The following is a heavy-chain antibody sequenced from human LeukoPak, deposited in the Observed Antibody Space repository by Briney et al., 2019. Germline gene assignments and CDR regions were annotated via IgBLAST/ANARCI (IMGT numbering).Heavy chain of an antibody. CDR1: GYTLNRFG. CDR3: ARDTPQHLKRFDF. J-gene: IGHJ4*02. V-gene: IGHV1-18*01. CDR2: SNTYSGNT. D-gene: IGHD6-13*01. Sequence: ASVKVSCKASGYTLNRFGMSWVRHAPGQGIEWLGWSNTYSGNTKFGEKFQGRVTMTTDTSTSTVYMELMSLRSDDTAVYFCARDTPQHLKRFDFWGQGTLVTVFS.